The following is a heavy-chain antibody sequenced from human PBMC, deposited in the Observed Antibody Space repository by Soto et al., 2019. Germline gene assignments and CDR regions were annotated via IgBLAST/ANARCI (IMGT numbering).Heavy chain of an antibody. CDR1: GFTFSSYG. CDR3: AKDHKWELSYFDY. V-gene: IGHV3-30*18. D-gene: IGHD1-26*01. J-gene: IGHJ4*02. CDR2: ISYDGSNK. Sequence: HPGGSLRLSCAASGFTFSSYGMHWVRQAPGKGLEWVAVISYDGSNKYYADSVKGRFTISRDNSKNTLYLQMNSLRAEDTAVYYCAKDHKWELSYFDYWGQGTLVTVSS.